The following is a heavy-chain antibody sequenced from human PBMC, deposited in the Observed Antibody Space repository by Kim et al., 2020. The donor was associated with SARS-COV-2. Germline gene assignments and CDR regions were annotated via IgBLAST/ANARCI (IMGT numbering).Heavy chain of an antibody. V-gene: IGHV1-69*13. D-gene: IGHD5-12*01. CDR3: ARRNSGYDLGGFDP. J-gene: IGHJ5*02. CDR2: IIPIFGTA. Sequence: SVKVSCKASGGTFSSYAISWVRQAPGQGLEWMGGIIPIFGTANYAQKFQGRVTITADESTSTAYMELSSLRSEGTAVYYCARRNSGYDLGGFDPWGQGTLVTVSS. CDR1: GGTFSSYA.